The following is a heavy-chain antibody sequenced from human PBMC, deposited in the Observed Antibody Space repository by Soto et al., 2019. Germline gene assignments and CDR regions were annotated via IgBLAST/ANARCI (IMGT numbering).Heavy chain of an antibody. CDR2: IYYSGST. Sequence: PSETLSLTCTVSGGSISSGGYYWSWIRQHPGKGLEWIGYIYYSGSTYYNPSLKSRVTISVDTSKNQFSLKLSTVTAADTAVYYCARDRGVGYSYGYNWFDPWGQGTLVTVSS. V-gene: IGHV4-31*03. CDR1: GGSISSGGYY. CDR3: ARDRGVGYSYGYNWFDP. D-gene: IGHD5-18*01. J-gene: IGHJ5*02.